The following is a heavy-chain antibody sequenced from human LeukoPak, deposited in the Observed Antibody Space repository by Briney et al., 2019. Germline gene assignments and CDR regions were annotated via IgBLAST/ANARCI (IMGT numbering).Heavy chain of an antibody. J-gene: IGHJ4*02. D-gene: IGHD4-17*01. Sequence: GGSLRLSCPASGFTLTSYGMSWVRQAPGKGLEWAAVIWYDGSNKYYADSVKGRFTISRDNSKNTLFPQMNSLRAEDTAVYYCSRDHGDYSFDYWGQGTLVTVSS. CDR1: GFTLTSYG. CDR3: SRDHGDYSFDY. CDR2: IWYDGSNK. V-gene: IGHV3-33*08.